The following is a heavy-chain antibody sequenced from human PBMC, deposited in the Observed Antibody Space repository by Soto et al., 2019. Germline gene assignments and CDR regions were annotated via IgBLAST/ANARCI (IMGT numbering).Heavy chain of an antibody. J-gene: IGHJ6*02. CDR1: GYTFTSYD. CDR2: MNPNSGNT. D-gene: IGHD3-3*01. CDR3: ARVYVLRFLEWTGSRVDV. V-gene: IGHV1-8*01. Sequence: QVQLVQSGAEVKKPGASVKVSCKASGYTFTSYDINWVRQATGQGLEWMGWMNPNSGNTGYAQKFQGRVTMTRNTSISTAYMELSSLRSEDTAVYYCARVYVLRFLEWTGSRVDVWGQGTTVTVSS.